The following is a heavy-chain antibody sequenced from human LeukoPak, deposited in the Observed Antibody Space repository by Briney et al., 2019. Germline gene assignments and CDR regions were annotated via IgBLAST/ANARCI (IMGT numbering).Heavy chain of an antibody. V-gene: IGHV4-4*02. Sequence: PSGTLSLTCAVSGGSISSSNWWSWVRQPPGKGLEWIGEIYHSGSTNYNPSLKSRVTISVDKSKNQFSLKLSSVTAADTAVYYCARRSIRGSFGGVIVMWDYWGQGTLVTVSS. CDR3: ARRSIRGSFGGVIVMWDY. J-gene: IGHJ4*02. D-gene: IGHD3-16*02. CDR1: GGSISSSNW. CDR2: IYHSGST.